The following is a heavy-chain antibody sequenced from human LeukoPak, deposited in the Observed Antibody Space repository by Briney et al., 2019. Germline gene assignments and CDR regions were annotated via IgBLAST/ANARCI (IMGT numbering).Heavy chain of an antibody. D-gene: IGHD6-13*01. J-gene: IGHJ4*02. CDR3: ARGYSSSWYYFDY. CDR2: ISSSSSYI. CDR1: GFTFSSYS. V-gene: IGHV3-21*01. Sequence: PGGSLRLSCAASGFTFSSYSMNRVRQAPGKGLEWVSSISSSSSYIYYADSVKGRFTISRDNAKNSLYLQMNSLRAEDTAVYYCARGYSSSWYYFDYWGQGTLVTVSS.